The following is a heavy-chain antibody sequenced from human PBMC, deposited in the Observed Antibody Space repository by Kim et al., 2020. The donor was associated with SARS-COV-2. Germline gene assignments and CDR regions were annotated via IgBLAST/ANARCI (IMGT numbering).Heavy chain of an antibody. D-gene: IGHD1-1*01. Sequence: GGSLRLSCTASGFTFSSYGMNWVRQAPGKGLEWVCVIYTGPVSKSYADSAPGRFTISSAEPKTKQKPQLNSMKAKNAAAYYCENNRGAGTSYSYGVAV. CDR1: GFTFSSYG. J-gene: IGHJ6*01. CDR3: ENNRGAGTSYSYGVAV. CDR2: IYTGPVSK. V-gene: IGHV3-23*03.